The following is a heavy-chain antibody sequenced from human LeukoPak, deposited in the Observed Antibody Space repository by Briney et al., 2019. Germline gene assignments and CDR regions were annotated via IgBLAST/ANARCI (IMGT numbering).Heavy chain of an antibody. D-gene: IGHD3-22*01. J-gene: IGHJ4*02. CDR1: GFTFDDYA. Sequence: PGRSLRLSCAASGFTFDDYAMHWVRQAPGKGLEWVSGISWNSGSIGYADSVKGRFTISRDNAKNSLYLQMNSLRAEDTALYYCAKEGVPYYDSSGLYYFDYWGQGTLVTVSS. CDR2: ISWNSGSI. CDR3: AKEGVPYYDSSGLYYFDY. V-gene: IGHV3-9*01.